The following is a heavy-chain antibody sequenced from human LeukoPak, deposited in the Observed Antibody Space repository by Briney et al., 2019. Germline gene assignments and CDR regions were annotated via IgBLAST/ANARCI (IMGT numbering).Heavy chain of an antibody. D-gene: IGHD3-22*01. CDR2: IYYSGST. CDR3: ARPLGNGYSYWYFDL. J-gene: IGHJ2*01. CDR1: GDSISSYY. V-gene: IGHV4-59*01. Sequence: SETLSLTCTVSGDSISSYYWSWIRQPPGKGLEWIGYIYYSGSTRNNPSLQSRVTISIDASKNQISLKLSSVTAADTAVYYCARPLGNGYSYWYFDLWGRGTLVTVSS.